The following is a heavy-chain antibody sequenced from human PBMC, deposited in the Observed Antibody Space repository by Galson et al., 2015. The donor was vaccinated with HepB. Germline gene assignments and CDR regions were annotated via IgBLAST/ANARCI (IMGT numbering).Heavy chain of an antibody. D-gene: IGHD6-19*01. J-gene: IGHJ4*02. CDR3: SRVVVAGTMLDY. V-gene: IGHV3-11*05. Sequence: SLRLSCADSGFTFSDYYMSWIRQAPGKGLEWVSYISSSTGCTNYADSVKRRFAISRDNAKNSLYLQMNSLTAEDTAVYYCSRVVVAGTMLDYWGQGTLVTVSS. CDR2: ISSSTGCT. CDR1: GFTFSDYY.